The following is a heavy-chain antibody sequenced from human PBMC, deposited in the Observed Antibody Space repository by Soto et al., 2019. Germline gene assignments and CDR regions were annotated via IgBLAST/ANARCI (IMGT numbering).Heavy chain of an antibody. Sequence: EVQLLESGGGLVQPGGSLTLSCAGSGFTFINYAMNWVRQAPGKGLEWVSTISGGGDATFFADSVRGRVTISRDNSKNTVTLQMNNLGVDDTAVYFCARKVPGSTSRPDYWYFDLWGRGTLVTVSS. CDR1: GFTFINYA. D-gene: IGHD3-10*01. V-gene: IGHV3-23*01. CDR3: ARKVPGSTSRPDYWYFDL. J-gene: IGHJ2*01. CDR2: ISGGGDAT.